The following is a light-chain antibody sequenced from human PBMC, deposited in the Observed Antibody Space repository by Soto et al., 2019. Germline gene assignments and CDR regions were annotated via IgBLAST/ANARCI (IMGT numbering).Light chain of an antibody. J-gene: IGKJ2*01. Sequence: EIVLTQSPATLSLSPGERATLSCRASQSVSSSLAWYQQKPGQAPRLLIYDASNRATGIPARFSGSGSGTDFTLTISSLEPDDFAVYYCQQRSNWPRTFGQGTKLEIK. CDR3: QQRSNWPRT. V-gene: IGKV3-11*01. CDR1: QSVSSS. CDR2: DAS.